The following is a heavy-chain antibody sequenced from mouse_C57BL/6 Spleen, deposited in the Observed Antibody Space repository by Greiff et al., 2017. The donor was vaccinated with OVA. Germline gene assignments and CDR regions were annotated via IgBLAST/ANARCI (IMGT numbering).Heavy chain of an antibody. Sequence: VQLQQSGADLVRPGASVTLSCKASGYTFTDYEMHWVKQTPVHGLEWIGAIDPETGGTAYNQKFKGKAILTADKSSSTAYMELRSLTSEDSAVYYCTREGVTYAMDYWGQGTSVTVSS. CDR3: TREGVTYAMDY. V-gene: IGHV1-15*01. CDR1: GYTFTDYE. J-gene: IGHJ4*01. CDR2: IDPETGGT. D-gene: IGHD2-2*01.